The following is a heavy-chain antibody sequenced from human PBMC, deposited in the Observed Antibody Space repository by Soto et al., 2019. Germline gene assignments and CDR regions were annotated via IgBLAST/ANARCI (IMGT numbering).Heavy chain of an antibody. V-gene: IGHV5-10-1*01. Sequence: GESLKISCKGSGYSFTSYWISWVRQMPGKGLEWMGRIDPSDSYTNYSPSFQGHVTISADKSISTAYLQWSSLKASDTAMYYCARGWVVAARPSDYWGQGTLVTVSS. CDR3: ARGWVVAARPSDY. CDR1: GYSFTSYW. J-gene: IGHJ4*02. D-gene: IGHD6-6*01. CDR2: IDPSDSYT.